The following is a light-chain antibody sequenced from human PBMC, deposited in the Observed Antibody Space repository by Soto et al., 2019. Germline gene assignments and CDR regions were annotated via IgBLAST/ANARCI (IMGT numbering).Light chain of an antibody. J-gene: IGKJ1*01. CDR2: GTS. CDR1: QSVRSTY. V-gene: IGKV3-20*01. CDR3: QHYDTSSWT. Sequence: EIVLTQSPGTLSLSPGEGATLSCRASQSVRSTYLAWYQQKPGQAPRLLIYGTSSRATGIPDRFSGSGSGTDFTLTISRLEPEDSAVYYCQHYDTSSWTFGQGTKVEIK.